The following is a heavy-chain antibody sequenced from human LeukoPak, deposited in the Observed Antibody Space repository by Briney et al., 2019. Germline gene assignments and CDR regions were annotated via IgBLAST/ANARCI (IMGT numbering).Heavy chain of an antibody. CDR2: INWNSDSI. CDR1: GFTFDDYA. CDR3: ARNGGGDSGYGNFDY. Sequence: PGGSLRLSCAASGFTFDDYAMHWVRHVPGKGLEWVSGINWNSDSIGYADSVGGRFTTSRDNDKNSLYLQMNSLRAEDTAFYYCARNGGGDSGYGNFDYWGQGALVTVSS. D-gene: IGHD5-12*01. V-gene: IGHV3-9*01. J-gene: IGHJ4*02.